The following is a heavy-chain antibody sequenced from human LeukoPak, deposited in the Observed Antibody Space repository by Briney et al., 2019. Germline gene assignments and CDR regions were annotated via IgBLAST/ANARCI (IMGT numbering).Heavy chain of an antibody. CDR2: IYYSGST. V-gene: IGHV4-59*08. J-gene: IGHJ6*02. Sequence: PSETLSLTCTVSGGSISSYYWSWIRQSPGKGLEGIGYIYYSGSTNYNPSLKSLVTISVDTSKNQFSLKLSSVTAADTAVYYCARHGDSITGTTYGMDVWGQGTTVTVSS. D-gene: IGHD1-7*01. CDR1: GGSISSYY. CDR3: ARHGDSITGTTYGMDV.